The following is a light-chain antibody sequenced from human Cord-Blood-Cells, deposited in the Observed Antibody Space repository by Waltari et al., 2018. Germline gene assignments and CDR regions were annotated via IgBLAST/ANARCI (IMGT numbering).Light chain of an antibody. CDR1: SSDVGGYNY. Sequence: QSALTQPVSVSGSPGQSITIPCTGTSSDVGGYNYVSWYQQHPGKAPKLMIYDVSKRPSGVSNRFSGSKSGNTASLTISGLQAEDEADYYCSSYTSSSTWVFGGGTKLTVL. J-gene: IGLJ3*02. V-gene: IGLV2-14*01. CDR2: DVS. CDR3: SSYTSSSTWV.